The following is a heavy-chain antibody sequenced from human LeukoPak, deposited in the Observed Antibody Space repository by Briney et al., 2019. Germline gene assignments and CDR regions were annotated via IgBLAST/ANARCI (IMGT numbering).Heavy chain of an antibody. J-gene: IGHJ3*02. V-gene: IGHV5-51*01. CDR2: IYPGDSDT. CDR3: ARPDDSHTRGAFDI. CDR1: GYTFTSYW. Sequence: GESLKISFKGSGYTFTSYWIGWVRQMPGKGLEWMGIIYPGDSDTRYSPSFQGQVTISADKSISTAYLQWSSLKASDTAMYYCARPDDSHTRGAFDIWGQGTMVTVSS. D-gene: IGHD3-22*01.